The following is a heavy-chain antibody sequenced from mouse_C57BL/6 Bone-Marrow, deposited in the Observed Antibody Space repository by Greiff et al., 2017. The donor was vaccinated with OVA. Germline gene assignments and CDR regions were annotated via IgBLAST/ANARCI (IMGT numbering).Heavy chain of an antibody. CDR1: GFTFNTYA. J-gene: IGHJ1*03. CDR2: IRSKSSNYAT. V-gene: IGHV10-3*01. CDR3: VRDRAYYSNFYWYFDV. D-gene: IGHD2-5*01. Sequence: GGGLVQPKGSLKLSCAASGFTFNTYAMHWVRQAPGKGLEWVARIRSKSSNYATYYADSVKDRFTISRDDSQSMLYLQMNNLKTEDTAMYYCVRDRAYYSNFYWYFDVWGTGTTVTVSS.